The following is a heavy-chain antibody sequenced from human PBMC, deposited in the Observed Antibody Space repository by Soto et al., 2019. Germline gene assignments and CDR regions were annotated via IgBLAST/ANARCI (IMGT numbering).Heavy chain of an antibody. CDR1: GYTFSGFY. J-gene: IGHJ4*02. CDR3: ASAAVTVTAWLDF. D-gene: IGHD6-19*01. Sequence: VSVKVSCKASGYTFSGFYMLWVRQAPGQGLEWMGWINPNSGGTKSAGQLQGRVTMTRDTSISTAYLELSRLTSDDTAVYYCASAAVTVTAWLDFWGQGTQVTVSS. V-gene: IGHV1-2*02. CDR2: INPNSGGT.